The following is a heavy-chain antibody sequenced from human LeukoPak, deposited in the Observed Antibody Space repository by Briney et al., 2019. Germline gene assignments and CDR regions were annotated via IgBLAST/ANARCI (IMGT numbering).Heavy chain of an antibody. CDR3: AKGTGSGYFQLYFDY. J-gene: IGHJ4*02. Sequence: GGSLRLSCAASGFTVSSIYMTWVRQAPGKGLEWVSVIYSSGSTYYADSVKGRFTISRDHSKNTLYLQMNSLRAEDTAVYYCAKGTGSGYFQLYFDYWGQGTLVTASS. V-gene: IGHV3-53*01. CDR1: GFTVSSIY. D-gene: IGHD3-22*01. CDR2: IYSSGST.